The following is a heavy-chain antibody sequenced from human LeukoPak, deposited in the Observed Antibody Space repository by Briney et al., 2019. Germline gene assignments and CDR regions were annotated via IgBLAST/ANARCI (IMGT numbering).Heavy chain of an antibody. V-gene: IGHV1-8*03. CDR2: MNPNSGNT. J-gene: IGHJ4*02. CDR3: AKDIVVVPAASASFDS. Sequence: GASVKVSCKASGYTFISYDINWVRQATGQGLEWMGWMNPNSGNTGYAQKFQGRVTITRNTSISTAYMELSSLRSEDTAVYYCAKDIVVVPAASASFDSWGQGTLVTVSS. CDR1: GYTFISYD. D-gene: IGHD2-2*01.